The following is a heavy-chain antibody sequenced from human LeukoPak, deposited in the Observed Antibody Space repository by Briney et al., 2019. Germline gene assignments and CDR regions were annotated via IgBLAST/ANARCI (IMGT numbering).Heavy chain of an antibody. Sequence: PGGSLRLSCAASGFTFSNYAMSWVRQTPGKGLEWVSTISDSGASTCYADSVKGRFTISRDNSKNTLYLQMNSLRDEDTAVYYCAKVPYSDYGAGRPPFMDVWGQGTTVAISS. J-gene: IGHJ6*02. V-gene: IGHV3-23*01. D-gene: IGHD3-10*01. CDR2: ISDSGAST. CDR3: AKVPYSDYGAGRPPFMDV. CDR1: GFTFSNYA.